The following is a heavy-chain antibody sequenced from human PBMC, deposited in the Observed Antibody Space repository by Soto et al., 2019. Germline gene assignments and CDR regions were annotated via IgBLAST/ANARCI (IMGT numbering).Heavy chain of an antibody. V-gene: IGHV1-69*13. CDR1: GGTFSSYA. CDR3: ATYYYDSSGLDY. Sequence: VEVSCKASGGTFSSYAISWVRQAPGQGLEWMGGIIPIFGTANYAQKFQGRVTITADKSTSTAYMELSSLRSEDTAVYYCATYYYDSSGLDYWGQGTLVTVSS. CDR2: IIPIFGTA. D-gene: IGHD3-22*01. J-gene: IGHJ4*02.